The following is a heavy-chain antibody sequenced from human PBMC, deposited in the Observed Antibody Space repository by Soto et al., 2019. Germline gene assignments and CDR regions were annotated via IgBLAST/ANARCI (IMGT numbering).Heavy chain of an antibody. CDR1: GYSFTSNW. Sequence: EVQLVQSGQEVKKSGESLKISCKGSGYSFTSNWIGWVRQMPGKGLEWMGIIYPSDSDTRYSPSFQGQVTISADKSISTAYLQWSSLKASDTAMYYCARPPSGTTSFFDSWGQGTLVTVSS. D-gene: IGHD1-7*01. CDR3: ARPPSGTTSFFDS. CDR2: IYPSDSDT. V-gene: IGHV5-51*03. J-gene: IGHJ4*02.